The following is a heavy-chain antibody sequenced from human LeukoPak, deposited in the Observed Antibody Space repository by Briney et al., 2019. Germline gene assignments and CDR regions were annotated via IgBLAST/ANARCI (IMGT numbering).Heavy chain of an antibody. CDR1: GFTFSIYA. CDR2: TGGSSTSR. J-gene: IGHJ3*02. D-gene: IGHD1-26*01. CDR3: ARESGGDLGEAFDI. Sequence: PGGSLRLSCAASGFTFSIYAMNWVRQAPGEGLEGVSSTGGSSTSRYYADSLKGRFTTSRDNAKNSLYLQLNSLRAEDTAVYYCARESGGDLGEAFDIWGQGAMVTVSS. V-gene: IGHV3-21*01.